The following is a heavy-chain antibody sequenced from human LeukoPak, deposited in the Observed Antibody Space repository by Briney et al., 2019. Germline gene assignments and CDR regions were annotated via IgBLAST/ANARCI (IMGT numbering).Heavy chain of an antibody. V-gene: IGHV3-9*03. J-gene: IGHJ3*02. CDR2: ISWNSGSI. D-gene: IGHD3-3*01. CDR1: GFTFDDYA. CDR3: AKGSDRNDFWSSYYPHDAFDI. Sequence: PGGSLRLSCAASGFTFDDYAMHWVRQAPGKGLEWVSGISWNSGSIGYADSVKGRFTISRDNAKNSLYLQMNSLRAEDMALYYCAKGSDRNDFWSSYYPHDAFDIWGQGTMVTVSS.